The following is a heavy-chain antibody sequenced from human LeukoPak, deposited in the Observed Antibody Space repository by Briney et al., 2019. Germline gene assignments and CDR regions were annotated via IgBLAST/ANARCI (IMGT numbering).Heavy chain of an antibody. J-gene: IGHJ3*02. CDR2: IHSDGSST. CDR1: GFIFDTHT. V-gene: IGHV3-74*01. D-gene: IGHD1-1*01. Sequence: GGSLRLSCTASGFIFDTHTLTWVRQAPGKGLVWVSRIHSDGSSTTSADSVKGRFTISRDNAENTLYLQMNSLRAEDTAVYFCARGNAHAFDIWGQGTMVTVSS. CDR3: ARGNAHAFDI.